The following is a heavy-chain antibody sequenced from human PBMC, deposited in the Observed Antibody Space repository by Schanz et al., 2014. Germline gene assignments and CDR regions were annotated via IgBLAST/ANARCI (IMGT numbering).Heavy chain of an antibody. CDR1: GYTFAVYY. D-gene: IGHD3-3*01. J-gene: IGHJ3*01. Sequence: QVQLVQSGAEVKKPGASVKVSCKASGYTFAVYYIHWVRQAPGQGLEFMGWINPNSGDTEYGQQFEGRVTLTRDTSNSTAYMELSSLTSDDTAVFYCARTASHDVWRGYIPHYAFDLWGQGTVVIVSS. CDR2: INPNSGDT. V-gene: IGHV1-2*02. CDR3: ARTASHDVWRGYIPHYAFDL.